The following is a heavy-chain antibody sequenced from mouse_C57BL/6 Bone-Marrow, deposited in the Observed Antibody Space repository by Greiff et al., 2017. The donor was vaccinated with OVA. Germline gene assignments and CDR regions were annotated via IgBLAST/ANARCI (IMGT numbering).Heavy chain of an antibody. J-gene: IGHJ1*03. CDR2: INPNYGTT. Sequence: LVESGPELVKPGASVKISCKASGYSFTDYNMNWVKQSNGKSLEWIGVINPNYGTTSYNQKFKGKATLTVDQSSSTAYMQLNSLTSEDSAVYYCARRKSTMIKKYFDVWGTGTTVTVSS. D-gene: IGHD2-4*01. CDR1: GYSFTDYN. CDR3: ARRKSTMIKKYFDV. V-gene: IGHV1-39*01.